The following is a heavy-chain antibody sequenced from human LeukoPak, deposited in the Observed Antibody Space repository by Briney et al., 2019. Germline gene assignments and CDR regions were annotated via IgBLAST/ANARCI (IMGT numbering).Heavy chain of an antibody. CDR3: VRIGFGYSFGQGFDY. V-gene: IGHV3-30-3*01. Sequence: GTSLRLSCVVSGFSFNEFSMNWVRQAPGKRLAWVAVISHDGTNKHYADSVKGRFTISRDNSENTLYLQMNSLRSEDTAVYCCVRIGFGYSFGQGFDYWGQGTLVSASS. CDR1: GFSFNEFS. J-gene: IGHJ4*02. D-gene: IGHD5-18*01. CDR2: ISHDGTNK.